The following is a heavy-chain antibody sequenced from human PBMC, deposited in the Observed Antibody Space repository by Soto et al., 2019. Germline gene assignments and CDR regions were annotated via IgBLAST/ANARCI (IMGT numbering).Heavy chain of an antibody. D-gene: IGHD3-10*01. CDR2: IRGRAYNYAT. Sequence: GGSLRLSCEASGFVFKDSSIHWVRQASGKGLEWVGRIRGRAYNYATAYAASVKGRFTISRDDSNNKAYLQMDSLKTEDTAIYYCTRLISAAQDYWGQGTLVTVSS. J-gene: IGHJ4*02. CDR3: TRLISAAQDY. CDR1: GFVFKDSS. V-gene: IGHV3-73*01.